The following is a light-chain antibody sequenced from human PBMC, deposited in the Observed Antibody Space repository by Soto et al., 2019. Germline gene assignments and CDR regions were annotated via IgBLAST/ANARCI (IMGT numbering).Light chain of an antibody. Sequence: SYELTQPPSVSVSPGQTARITCSGDALPKQYAYWYQQQPGQAPVLVIYKDSERPSGIPERFSGSSSGTTVTLTISGVQAEDEADYYCQSADSSGTRGVFGGGTKVTVL. CDR3: QSADSSGTRGV. CDR1: ALPKQY. V-gene: IGLV3-25*03. J-gene: IGLJ3*02. CDR2: KDS.